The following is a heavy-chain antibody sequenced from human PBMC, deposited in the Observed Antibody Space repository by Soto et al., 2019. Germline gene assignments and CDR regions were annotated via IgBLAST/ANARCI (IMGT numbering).Heavy chain of an antibody. V-gene: IGHV4-31*03. J-gene: IGHJ4*02. D-gene: IGHD6-13*01. Sequence: QVQLQESGPGLVKPSQTLSLTCTVSGGSISSGGYYWSWIRQHPGKGLEWIGYIYYSGTTYYNPSLKSRVTISLDTSKNQFSLKLSSVTAADTAVYYCARAAATSTFIFDYWGQGTLVTVSS. CDR1: GGSISSGGYY. CDR2: IYYSGTT. CDR3: ARAAATSTFIFDY.